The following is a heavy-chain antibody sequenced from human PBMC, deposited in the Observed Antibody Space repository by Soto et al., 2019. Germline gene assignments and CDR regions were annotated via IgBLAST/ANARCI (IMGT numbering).Heavy chain of an antibody. D-gene: IGHD1-26*01. J-gene: IGHJ5*02. CDR3: ARDGGAGWFDP. CDR2: IKTDGSST. V-gene: IGHV3-74*01. CDR1: GFAFSTYW. Sequence: GGSLRLSCAASGFAFSTYWMHWVRQAPGKGLMWVSRIKTDGSSTGYADSVKGRFTISRDNAKNTLYLQMSSLRAEDTAVYYCARDGGAGWFDPWGQGSLVTVSS.